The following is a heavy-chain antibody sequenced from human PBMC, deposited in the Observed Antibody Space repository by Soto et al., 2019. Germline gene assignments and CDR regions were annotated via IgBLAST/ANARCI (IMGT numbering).Heavy chain of an antibody. V-gene: IGHV1-18*04. CDR1: GYSFTSYG. J-gene: IGHJ4*02. Sequence: QVQLVQSEPEVKKPGASVKVSCKASGYSFTSYGVSWVRQAPGQGLEWMGWISANSGNTDYAQKFRGRVTMTTETSTSTAYMDLRSLRSDDTAVYYCVRDPQRNDYWGQGTLVTVSS. CDR2: ISANSGNT. D-gene: IGHD6-25*01. CDR3: VRDPQRNDY.